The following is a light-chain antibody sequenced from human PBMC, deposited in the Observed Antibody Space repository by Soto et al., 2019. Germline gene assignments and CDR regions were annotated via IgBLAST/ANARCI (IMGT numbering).Light chain of an antibody. CDR1: QNINNY. V-gene: IGKV1-39*01. J-gene: IGKJ1*01. Sequence: DIQITESPSAVSASIGDRVRITCLSCQNINNYLYWYQQLPGKAPKLLIYAASSLQSGVPSRFSGSGSGTDFTLTISSLQPEDFATYYCQQISSPPWTFGQGTKVDIK. CDR3: QQISSPPWT. CDR2: AAS.